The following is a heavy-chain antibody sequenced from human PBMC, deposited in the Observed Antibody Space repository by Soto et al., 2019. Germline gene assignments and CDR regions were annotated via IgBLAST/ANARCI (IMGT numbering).Heavy chain of an antibody. Sequence: PSETLSLTCTVSGGSISSVSYYWGWIRQPPGKGLEWIGSIYYSGSAYYSPSLKSRVTMSVDTSKNQLSLKLSSVTAADTAVYYCARLHCNSPNCVPLDPWGQGTLVTDSS. V-gene: IGHV4-39*01. CDR1: GGSISSVSYY. D-gene: IGHD2-2*01. J-gene: IGHJ5*02. CDR3: ARLHCNSPNCVPLDP. CDR2: IYYSGSA.